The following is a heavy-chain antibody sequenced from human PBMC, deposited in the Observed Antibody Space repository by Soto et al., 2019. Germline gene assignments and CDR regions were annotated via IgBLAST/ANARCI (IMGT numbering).Heavy chain of an antibody. D-gene: IGHD3-9*01. CDR3: ARATTYYDILTGPPYYYYYGMDV. CDR1: GFTFSRYG. CDR2: IWYDGSNK. Sequence: GGSLRLSCAASGFTFSRYGMHWVRQAPGKGLEWVAVIWYDGSNKYYADSVKGRFTISRDNSKNTLYLQMNSLRAEDTAVYYCARATTYYDILTGPPYYYYYGMDVWGQGTTVTVSS. V-gene: IGHV3-33*08. J-gene: IGHJ6*02.